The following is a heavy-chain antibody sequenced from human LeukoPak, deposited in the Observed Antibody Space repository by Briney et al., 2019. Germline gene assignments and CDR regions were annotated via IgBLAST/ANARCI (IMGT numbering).Heavy chain of an antibody. CDR2: IYHSGST. Sequence: SETLSLTCTVSGYSISSGYYWGWIRQPPGKGLEWIGRIYHSGSTYYNPSLKSRVTISVDTSKNQFSLKLTSVTAADTAVYYCARDAVVPASLLDYWGQGTLVTVSS. CDR1: GYSISSGYY. V-gene: IGHV4-38-2*02. J-gene: IGHJ4*02. D-gene: IGHD2-2*01. CDR3: ARDAVVPASLLDY.